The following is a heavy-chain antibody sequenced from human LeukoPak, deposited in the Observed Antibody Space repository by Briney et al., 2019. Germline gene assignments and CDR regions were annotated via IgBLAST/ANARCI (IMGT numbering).Heavy chain of an antibody. V-gene: IGHV1-2*04. J-gene: IGHJ4*02. CDR3: AFNYDFWSGNYYFDY. CDR1: GYTFTGYY. D-gene: IGHD3-3*01. CDR2: INPNSGGT. Sequence: ASVKVSCNASGYTFTGYYMHWVRQAPGQGLEWMGWINPNSGGTNYAQKFQGWVTMTRDTSISTAYMELSRLRSDDTAVYYCAFNYDFWSGNYYFDYWGQGTLVTVSS.